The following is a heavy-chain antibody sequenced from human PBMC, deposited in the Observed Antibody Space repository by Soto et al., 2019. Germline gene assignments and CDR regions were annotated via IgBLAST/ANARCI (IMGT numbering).Heavy chain of an antibody. Sequence: QVQLVQSGAEVKKPGASVKVSCKASGYTFTSYYMHWVRQAPGQGLEWMGIINTSGGSTSYAQKFQGRVTRTRDTSTSPVYVELSSLGSEDTAVYYCAAVSIAARHFGYWGQGTLVTVSS. CDR3: AAVSIAARHFGY. V-gene: IGHV1-46*01. CDR1: GYTFTSYY. D-gene: IGHD6-25*01. J-gene: IGHJ4*02. CDR2: INTSGGST.